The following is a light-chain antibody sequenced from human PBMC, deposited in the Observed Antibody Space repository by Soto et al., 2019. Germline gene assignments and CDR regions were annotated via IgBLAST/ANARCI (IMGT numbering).Light chain of an antibody. Sequence: IQMTQFPSSLSPSVGEDVTMTCRASQTIMTYLNWYQLKSGKPPRLLIYAASSLQSGVPSRFSGSGSGTDFTLTISSLQPEDFATYYCQQSYSTPITFGQGTRLEV. CDR3: QQSYSTPIT. CDR2: AAS. J-gene: IGKJ5*01. V-gene: IGKV1-39*01. CDR1: QTIMTY.